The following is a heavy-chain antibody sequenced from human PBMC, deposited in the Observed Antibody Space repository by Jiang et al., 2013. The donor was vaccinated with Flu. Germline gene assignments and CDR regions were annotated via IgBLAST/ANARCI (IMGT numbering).Heavy chain of an antibody. D-gene: IGHD6-13*01. CDR2: INHSGST. J-gene: IGHJ6*02. V-gene: IGHV4-34*01. CDR1: GGSFSGYY. Sequence: LLKPSETLSLTCAVYGGSFSGYYWSWIRQPPGKGLEWIGEINHSGSTNYNPSLKSRVTISVDTSKNQFSLKLSSVTAAYTAVYYCARVYIEAEAAPPGXGMDVWGQGTTVTVSS. CDR3: ARVYIEAEAAPPGXGMDV.